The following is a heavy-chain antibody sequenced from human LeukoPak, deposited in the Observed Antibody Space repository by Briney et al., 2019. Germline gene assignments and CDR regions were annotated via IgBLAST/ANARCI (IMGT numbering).Heavy chain of an antibody. D-gene: IGHD5-12*01. CDR1: VFTFSSYS. J-gene: IGHJ4*02. CDR3: ARVGSAYYFDY. Sequence: GGSLRLSCAASVFTFSSYSMSWVRQAPWKGREWVLGISGSGDTTYYADSVKGRFTISRDNSKNTLYLQMSSLRAEDTAVYYCARVGSAYYFDYWGQGTLVTVAS. V-gene: IGHV3-23*01. CDR2: ISGSGDTT.